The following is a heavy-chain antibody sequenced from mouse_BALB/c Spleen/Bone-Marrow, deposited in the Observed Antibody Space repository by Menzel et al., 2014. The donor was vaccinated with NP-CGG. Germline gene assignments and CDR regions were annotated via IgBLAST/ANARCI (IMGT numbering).Heavy chain of an antibody. CDR3: ARKGAMITHYYAMDY. CDR1: GFTFSSFG. Sequence: EVQGVESGGGLVQPGGSRKLSCAASGFTFSSFGMHWLRQAPEKGLEWVAYISNGSSTIYYADTVKGRFTISRDNPKNPLFLQMTSLRSEDTAMYYCARKGAMITHYYAMDYWGQGTSVTVSS. V-gene: IGHV5-17*02. J-gene: IGHJ4*01. CDR2: ISNGSSTI. D-gene: IGHD2-4*01.